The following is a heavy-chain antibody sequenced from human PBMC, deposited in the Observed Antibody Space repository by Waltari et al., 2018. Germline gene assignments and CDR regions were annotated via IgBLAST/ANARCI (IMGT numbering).Heavy chain of an antibody. CDR2: IYTSGST. CDR3: ARDALDPPTTWFREPSHYYYGMDV. CDR1: GGSISSGSYY. J-gene: IGHJ6*02. D-gene: IGHD3-10*01. V-gene: IGHV4-61*02. Sequence: QVQLQESGPGLVKPSQTLSLTCTVSGGSISSGSYYWSWIRQPAGKGLEWIGRIYTSGSTNYNPSLKSRVTISVDTSKNQFSLKLSSVTAADTAVYYCARDALDPPTTWFREPSHYYYGMDVWGQGTTVTVSS.